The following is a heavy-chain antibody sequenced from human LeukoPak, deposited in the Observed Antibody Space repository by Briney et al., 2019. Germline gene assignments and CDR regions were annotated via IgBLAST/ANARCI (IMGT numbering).Heavy chain of an antibody. D-gene: IGHD3-10*01. CDR2: INPNSGGT. V-gene: IGHV1-2*02. CDR3: ARDLVTMVATHSYYYGMDV. Sequence: ASVKVSCKASGYTFTGYYIHWVRQAPGQGPEWMGWINPNSGGTKYVEKFQGRVTLTRDTSISIAYMELSRLRSDDTAIYYCARDLVTMVATHSYYYGMDVWGQGTTVTVSS. J-gene: IGHJ6*02. CDR1: GYTFTGYY.